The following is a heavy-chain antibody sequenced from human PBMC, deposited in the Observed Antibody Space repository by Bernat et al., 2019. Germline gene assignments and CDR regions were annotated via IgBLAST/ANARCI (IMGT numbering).Heavy chain of an antibody. CDR3: RRGHYSRDNHDF. Sequence: VQLVESGGGFVQPGGSLRLSCVASGFSFSSYWMNLVRQAPGKGLEWVAHINQDGNEEHYVDSVKGRFSISRDNAKNSLYLQMNTLRGEDTAVYYCRRGHYSRDNHDFWGQGTMVIVSS. V-gene: IGHV3-7*03. CDR2: INQDGNEE. CDR1: GFSFSSYW. D-gene: IGHD6-13*01. J-gene: IGHJ4*02.